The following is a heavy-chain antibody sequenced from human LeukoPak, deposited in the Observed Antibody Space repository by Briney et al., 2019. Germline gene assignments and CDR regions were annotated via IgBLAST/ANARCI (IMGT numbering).Heavy chain of an antibody. Sequence: GGSLRLSCAASGFTFDDYGMSWVRQAPGKGLEWVSGINWNGGSTGYADSVKGRFTISRDNAKNSLYLQMNSLRAEDTALYYCAKGLLWFGELSAFDIWGQGTMVTVSS. V-gene: IGHV3-20*04. CDR2: INWNGGST. D-gene: IGHD3-10*01. J-gene: IGHJ3*02. CDR1: GFTFDDYG. CDR3: AKGLLWFGELSAFDI.